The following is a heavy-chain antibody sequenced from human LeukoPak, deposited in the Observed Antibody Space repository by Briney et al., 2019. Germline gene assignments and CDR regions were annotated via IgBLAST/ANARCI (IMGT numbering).Heavy chain of an antibody. CDR1: GFTFSSYG. Sequence: GRSLRLSCAASGFTFSSYGMHWVRQAPGKGLEWVAVISYDGSNKYLADSVKGRFTISRDNSKNTLYLQMNSLRAEDTAVYYCAKGGTSWTIDYWGQGTLVTVSS. D-gene: IGHD2-2*01. V-gene: IGHV3-30*18. CDR3: AKGGTSWTIDY. J-gene: IGHJ4*02. CDR2: ISYDGSNK.